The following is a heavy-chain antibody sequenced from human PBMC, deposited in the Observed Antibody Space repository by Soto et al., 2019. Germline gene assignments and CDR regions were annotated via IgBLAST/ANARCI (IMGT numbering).Heavy chain of an antibody. CDR3: ARVVTPDYYYYGMDV. CDR1: GGTFSSYA. CDR2: IVPIFGTA. Sequence: QVQLVQSGAEVKKPGSSVKVSCKASGGTFSSYAISWVRQAPGQGLEWIGGIVPIFGTANYAQQCQGRVTITADESTSTANMELSSLRSEETAVYYCARVVTPDYYYYGMDVCGQGTTVTVSS. D-gene: IGHD2-21*02. V-gene: IGHV1-69*01. J-gene: IGHJ6*02.